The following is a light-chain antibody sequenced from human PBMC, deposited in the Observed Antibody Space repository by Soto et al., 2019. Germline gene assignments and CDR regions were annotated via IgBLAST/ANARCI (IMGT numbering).Light chain of an antibody. J-gene: IGKJ2*01. CDR2: RAS. CDR1: QSLLFIDGNSY. Sequence: DVVMTQSPLSLPVTLGEPASISCRSSQSLLFIDGNSYLSWFQQRPGQSPRRLIYRASNRDSGVPDRFIGSGSGTDFTLKISRVEAEDVGVYFCMQGTHWPPVTFGPGTKLEIK. CDR3: MQGTHWPPVT. V-gene: IGKV2-30*01.